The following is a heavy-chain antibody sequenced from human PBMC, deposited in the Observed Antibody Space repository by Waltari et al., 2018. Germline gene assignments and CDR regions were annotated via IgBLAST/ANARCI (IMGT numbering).Heavy chain of an antibody. CDR1: GVPFSPHG. V-gene: IGHV3-74*01. CDR2: VNNDGTTT. J-gene: IGHJ4*02. CDR3: GTLEAVAS. Sequence: EVQVVESGGGLVQPGGSLRLSRTASGVPFSPHGVHWVRQAPGKGLVWLSGVNNDGTTTRYADPVKGRFTISRDNARNTVHLQMNSLRAEDTAVYYCGTLEAVASWGQGTLVTVSS.